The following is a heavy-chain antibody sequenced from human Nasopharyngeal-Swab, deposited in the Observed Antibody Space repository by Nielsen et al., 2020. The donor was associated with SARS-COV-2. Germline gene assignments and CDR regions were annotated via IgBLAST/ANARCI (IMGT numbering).Heavy chain of an antibody. Sequence: GESLKISCEASGFRFSSYSLHWVRQAPGKGLEWVSSIRSSGSFISYADSVKGRFTISRDNAKNSLYLQMNSLRAEDTAIYFCARELYCAGNCPPDYWGQGTLVTVSS. CDR1: GFRFSSYS. D-gene: IGHD2-21*02. CDR3: ARELYCAGNCPPDY. CDR2: IRSSGSFI. J-gene: IGHJ4*02. V-gene: IGHV3-21*01.